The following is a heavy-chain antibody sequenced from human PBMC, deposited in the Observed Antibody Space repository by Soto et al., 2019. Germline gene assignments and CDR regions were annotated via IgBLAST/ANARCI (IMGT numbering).Heavy chain of an antibody. V-gene: IGHV1-69*01. D-gene: IGHD3-22*01. J-gene: IGHJ4*02. CDR2: IIPIFGTA. CDR3: AREPENYYDSSGPLIDY. CDR1: GCTFSSYA. Sequence: ESSVKVSCKASGCTFSSYAISWVRQAPGQGLEWMGGIIPIFGTANYAQKFQGRVTITADESTSTAYMELSSLRSEDTAVYYCAREPENYYDSSGPLIDYWGQGTLVTVSS.